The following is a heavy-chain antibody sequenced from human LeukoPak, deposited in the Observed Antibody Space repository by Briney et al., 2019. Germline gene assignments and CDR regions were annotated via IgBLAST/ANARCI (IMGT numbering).Heavy chain of an antibody. CDR3: ARHRRTYSWYFDL. Sequence: PSETLSLTCTVSGGSISSSDYFWGWIRQPPGKGLEWIGTVFYSGSTYHNPSLKSRVTISIDTSKNQFSLKLSSVTAADTSIYYCARHRRTYSWYFDLWGRGTLVTVSS. V-gene: IGHV4-39*01. CDR1: GGSISSSDYF. CDR2: VFYSGST. D-gene: IGHD2-21*01. J-gene: IGHJ2*01.